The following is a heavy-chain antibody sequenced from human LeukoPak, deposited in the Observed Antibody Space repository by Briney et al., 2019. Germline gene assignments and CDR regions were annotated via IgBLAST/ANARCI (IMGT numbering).Heavy chain of an antibody. CDR2: INPNSGGT. Sequence: ASVKVSCKASGYTFTGYYIHWVRQAPGQGLEWMGWINPNSGGTNYAQKFRGRVTMTRDTSISTAYMVLSRLRSDDTAVYYCARDLDGDYVNWGQGTLVTVSS. D-gene: IGHD4-17*01. J-gene: IGHJ4*02. CDR1: GYTFTGYY. CDR3: ARDLDGDYVN. V-gene: IGHV1-2*02.